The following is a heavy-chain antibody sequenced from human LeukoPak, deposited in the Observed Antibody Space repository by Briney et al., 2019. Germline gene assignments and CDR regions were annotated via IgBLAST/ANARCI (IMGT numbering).Heavy chain of an antibody. CDR2: IIPIFGTA. J-gene: IGHJ6*03. CDR3: ARVRGTVVPAVTYYYYMDV. D-gene: IGHD2-2*01. V-gene: IGHV1-69*01. Sequence: SVKVSCKASGGTFSSYAISWVRQAPGQGLEWMGGIIPIFGTANYAQKFQGRVTITADESTSTAYMELSSLRSEDTAVYYCARVRGTVVPAVTYYYYMDVWGKGTTVTVSS. CDR1: GGTFSSYA.